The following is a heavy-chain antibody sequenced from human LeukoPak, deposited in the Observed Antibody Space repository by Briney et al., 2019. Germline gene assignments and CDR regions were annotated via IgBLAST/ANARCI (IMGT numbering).Heavy chain of an antibody. CDR3: ASLPKADCSGGSCYFDY. V-gene: IGHV4-39*01. Sequence: SETLSLTCTVSGGSISSSSYYWGWLRQPPGKGLEWIGSIYYSGSTYYNPSLKSRVTISVDTSKNQFSLKLSSVTAADTAVYYCASLPKADCSGGSCYFDYWGQGTLVTVSS. CDR1: GGSISSSSYY. D-gene: IGHD2-15*01. CDR2: IYYSGST. J-gene: IGHJ4*02.